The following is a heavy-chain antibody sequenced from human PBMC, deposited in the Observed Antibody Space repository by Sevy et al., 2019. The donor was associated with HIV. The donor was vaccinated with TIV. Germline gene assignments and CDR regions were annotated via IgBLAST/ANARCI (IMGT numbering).Heavy chain of an antibody. Sequence: SETLSLTCTVSGGSISSYYWSWVRQPPGKGLEWVGYIYYSGSTNYNPSLKSRVTISVDTSKNQCSLKLSSGTAADTAVYYCARMTTVTTGFDYWGQGTLVTVPQ. CDR3: ARMTTVTTGFDY. V-gene: IGHV4-59*01. CDR1: GGSISSYY. CDR2: IYYSGST. D-gene: IGHD4-4*01. J-gene: IGHJ4*02.